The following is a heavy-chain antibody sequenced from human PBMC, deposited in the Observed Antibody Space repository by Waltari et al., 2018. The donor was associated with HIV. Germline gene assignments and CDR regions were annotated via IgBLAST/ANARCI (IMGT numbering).Heavy chain of an antibody. J-gene: IGHJ4*02. V-gene: IGHV3-23*01. CDR1: GFTFSNYA. Sequence: EVQLLESGGGLVQPGLSLRLSCAASGFTFSNYAMSWVRQAPGRVLEWVSSISGSSTSTYYADSVKGRFTISRDNSRNTLYLQMNSLRAEDTAVYYCAKDLAVASEDYWGQGTLVTVSS. CDR3: AKDLAVASEDY. D-gene: IGHD6-19*01. CDR2: ISGSSTST.